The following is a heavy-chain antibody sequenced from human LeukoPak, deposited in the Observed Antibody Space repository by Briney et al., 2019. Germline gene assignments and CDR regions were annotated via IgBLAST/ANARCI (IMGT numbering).Heavy chain of an antibody. CDR2: IIPIFGTA. CDR1: GGTFGSYA. J-gene: IGHJ4*02. Sequence: EASVKVSCKASGGTFGSYAISWVRQAPGQGLEWMGGIIPIFGTANYAQKFQGRVTITADESTSTAYMELSSLRSEDTAVYYCARDGATAVAGTSFDYWGQGTLVTISS. CDR3: ARDGATAVAGTSFDY. V-gene: IGHV1-69*13. D-gene: IGHD6-19*01.